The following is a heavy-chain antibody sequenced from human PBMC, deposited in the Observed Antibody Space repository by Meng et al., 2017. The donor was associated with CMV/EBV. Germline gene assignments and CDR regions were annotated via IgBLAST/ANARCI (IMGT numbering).Heavy chain of an antibody. J-gene: IGHJ4*02. CDR3: VRGWQQLAFDY. V-gene: IGHV3-30-3*01. CDR2: ISYDGSNK. CDR1: GFTFSCSA. Sequence: LSFATSGFTFSCSAMHWLRQAPGKGLEWVAVISYDGSNKYYADSVKGRFTISRDNSKNTLYLQMNSLRAEDTALYYCVRGWQQLAFDYWGQGTLVTVSS. D-gene: IGHD6-13*01.